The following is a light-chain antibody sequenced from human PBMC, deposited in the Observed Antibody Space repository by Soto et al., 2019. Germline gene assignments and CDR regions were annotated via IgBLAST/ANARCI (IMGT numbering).Light chain of an antibody. CDR1: QTISSSF. CDR2: RAS. Sequence: EIVLTQSPGTLSLSPGERATLSCRASQTISSSFLAWYPQTPGQAPRLLIYRASRRAPGIPDRFSGSGSWTDFTLTISRLEPEDFAVYYCHQFGSSPLDTFGPGTKVEIK. CDR3: HQFGSSPLDT. V-gene: IGKV3-20*01. J-gene: IGKJ3*01.